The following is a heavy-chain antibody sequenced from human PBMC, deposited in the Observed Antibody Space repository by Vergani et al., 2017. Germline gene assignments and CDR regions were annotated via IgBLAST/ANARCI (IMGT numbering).Heavy chain of an antibody. V-gene: IGHV2-70*01. CDR1: GFSLSTSGMC. CDR3: TRIRRRGRSGYCSFDY. Sequence: QVPLRESGPALVKPTQTLTLTCPFSGFSLSTSGMCVRWLRQPPGMALEWLALIDWDDNKYCNTSLKTRLIISKDTSKNQVVLTLTDMDPVDTATYYCTRIRRRGRSGYCSFDYWVQGRLVTVSP. CDR2: IDWDDNK. J-gene: IGHJ4*02. D-gene: IGHD5-12*01.